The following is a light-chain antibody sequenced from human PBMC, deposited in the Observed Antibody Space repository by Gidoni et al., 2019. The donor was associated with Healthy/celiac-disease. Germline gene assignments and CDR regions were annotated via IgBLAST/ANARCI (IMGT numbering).Light chain of an antibody. CDR3: CSYAGSSTWV. V-gene: IGLV2-23*01. CDR2: EGS. Sequence: QSALTQPASVSGSPGQSINISCTGTSSDVGSYNLVSCYQQHPGKAPKLMIYEGSKRPAVVSNRFSGSKSGNTASLTISGLQAEDEADYYCCSYAGSSTWVFGGGTKLTVL. J-gene: IGLJ3*02. CDR1: SSDVGSYNL.